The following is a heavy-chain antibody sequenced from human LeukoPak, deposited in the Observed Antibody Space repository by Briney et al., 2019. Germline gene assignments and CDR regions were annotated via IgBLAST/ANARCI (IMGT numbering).Heavy chain of an antibody. CDR2: IKDDGSHT. CDR3: AKRRSGSYSD. D-gene: IGHD1-26*01. J-gene: IGHJ4*02. V-gene: IGHV3-74*01. Sequence: AGGSLRLSCAASGFTFSSHWMHWVRQAPGKGLVWVSRIKDDGSHTNYADSVKGRFTISRDNAKNTLSLQMNSLRAEDTAVCYCAKRRSGSYSDWGQGTLVTVSS. CDR1: GFTFSSHW.